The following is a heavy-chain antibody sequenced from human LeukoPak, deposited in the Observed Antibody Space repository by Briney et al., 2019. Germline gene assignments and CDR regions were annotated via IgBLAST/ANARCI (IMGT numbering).Heavy chain of an antibody. J-gene: IGHJ5*02. D-gene: IGHD6-19*01. V-gene: IGHV3-21*01. CDR3: APLPYSSGPNWFDP. Sequence: PGGSLRLSCAASGFTFSSYSMTWVRQAPGKGLEWVSSISSSSSYIYYADSVKGRFTISRDNAKNSLYLQMNSLRAEDTAVYYCAPLPYSSGPNWFDPWGQGTLVTVSS. CDR2: ISSSSSYI. CDR1: GFTFSSYS.